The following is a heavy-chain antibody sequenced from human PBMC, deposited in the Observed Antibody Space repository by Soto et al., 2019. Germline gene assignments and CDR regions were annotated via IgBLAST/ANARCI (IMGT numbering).Heavy chain of an antibody. CDR2: IYYSGST. D-gene: IGHD6-13*01. Sequence: QVQLQESGPGLVKPSQTLSLTCTVSGGSISSGGYYWSWIRQHPGKGLEGIGYIYYSGSTYYNPSLKSRVTISVDTSKNQFSLKLSSVTAADTAVYYCARDALRSWYRYFDYWGQGTLVTVSS. CDR3: ARDALRSWYRYFDY. J-gene: IGHJ4*02. CDR1: GGSISSGGYY. V-gene: IGHV4-31*03.